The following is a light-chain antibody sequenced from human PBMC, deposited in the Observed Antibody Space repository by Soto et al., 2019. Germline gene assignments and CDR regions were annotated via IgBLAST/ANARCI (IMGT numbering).Light chain of an antibody. V-gene: IGKV3-20*01. Sequence: IVVTQSPGTLSLSPGERATLSCRASQSVSSSYLAWYQQKPGQAPRPLIYGASSRAIGIPDRFSGSGSGTDFTLTISRLEPEDFAVYYCQQYGSSPWTFGQGTKVDIK. CDR3: QQYGSSPWT. CDR2: GAS. J-gene: IGKJ1*01. CDR1: QSVSSSY.